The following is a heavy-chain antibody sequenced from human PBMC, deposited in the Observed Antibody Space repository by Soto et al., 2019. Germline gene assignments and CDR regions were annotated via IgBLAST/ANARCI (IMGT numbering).Heavy chain of an antibody. Sequence: GASVKVSCKASGFTFTSSAMQWVRQARGQRLEWIGWIVVGSGNTNYAQKFQERVTITRDMSTSTAYMELSSLRSEDTAVYYCAAGVTMVRGVIISGAYYFDYWG. CDR1: GFTFTSSA. J-gene: IGHJ4*01. CDR2: IVVGSGNT. V-gene: IGHV1-58*02. D-gene: IGHD3-10*01. CDR3: AAGVTMVRGVIISGAYYFDY.